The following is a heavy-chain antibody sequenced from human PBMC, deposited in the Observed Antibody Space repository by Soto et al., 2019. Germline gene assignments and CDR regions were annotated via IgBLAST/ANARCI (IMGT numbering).Heavy chain of an antibody. CDR1: GFTFGDYA. D-gene: IGHD4-17*01. Sequence: GGSLRLSCTASGFTFGDYAMSWFRQAPGKVLEWVGFIRSKAYGGTTEYAASVKGRFTISRDDSKSIAYLQMNSLKTEDTAVYYCTRESGTVTNHAFDIWGQGTMVTVSS. CDR2: IRSKAYGGTT. CDR3: TRESGTVTNHAFDI. J-gene: IGHJ3*02. V-gene: IGHV3-49*03.